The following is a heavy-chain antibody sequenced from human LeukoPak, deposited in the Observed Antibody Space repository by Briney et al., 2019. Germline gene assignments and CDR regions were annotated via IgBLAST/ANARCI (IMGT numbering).Heavy chain of an antibody. J-gene: IGHJ4*02. D-gene: IGHD6-19*01. CDR2: ISGSGGST. Sequence: GGSLRLSCAASGFTFSSYAMSWVRQAPGKGLEWVSAISGSGGSTYYADSVKGRFTISRDNSKNTLYLQMNSLRAEDTAVYYCVCSGWPSDYFDYWGQGTLVTVSS. V-gene: IGHV3-23*01. CDR3: VCSGWPSDYFDY. CDR1: GFTFSSYA.